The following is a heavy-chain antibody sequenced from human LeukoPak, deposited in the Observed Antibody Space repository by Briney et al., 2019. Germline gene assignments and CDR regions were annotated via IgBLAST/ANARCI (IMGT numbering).Heavy chain of an antibody. Sequence: GESLKISCKGSGYSFTNYWIGWVRQMPGKGLKWMGIIYPGDSDARYSPSFQGQVTISADKSISTAYLQWSSLKASDTAMYYCARLYDRLDILTGYSLGAFDIWGQGTMVTVSS. CDR2: IYPGDSDA. J-gene: IGHJ3*02. V-gene: IGHV5-51*01. CDR3: ARLYDRLDILTGYSLGAFDI. D-gene: IGHD3-9*01. CDR1: GYSFTNYW.